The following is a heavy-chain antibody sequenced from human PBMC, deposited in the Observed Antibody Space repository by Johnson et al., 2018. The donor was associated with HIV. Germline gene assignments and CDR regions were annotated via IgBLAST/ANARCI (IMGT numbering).Heavy chain of an antibody. V-gene: IGHV3-30*18. J-gene: IGHJ3*01. CDR3: AKNNEGWELLPVDAFDF. CDR2: ISSDGDKE. Sequence: QEQLVESGGGVVQPGRSLRLSCVASGFTFRNYGMQWVRQAPGKGLEWVAVISSDGDKEYYAASVEGRFTFSRDNSKNTLYLEMNSLGVEETAVYYCAKNNEGWELLPVDAFDFWGQGTLITVSS. D-gene: IGHD1-26*01. CDR1: GFTFRNYG.